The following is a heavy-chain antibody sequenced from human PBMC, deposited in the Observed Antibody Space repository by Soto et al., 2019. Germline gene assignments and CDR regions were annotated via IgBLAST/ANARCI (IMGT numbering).Heavy chain of an antibody. J-gene: IGHJ4*02. CDR2: IYYSGST. CDR3: ARVPVSRGWDSH. Sequence: SETLSLTCTVSGGSISSGGYYWSWIRQHPGKGLEWIGYIYYSGSTYYNPSLKSRVTMSVDTSKNQFSLKLSSVTAADTAVYYCARVPVSRGWDSHWGQGTLVTVSS. V-gene: IGHV4-31*03. D-gene: IGHD1-26*01. CDR1: GGSISSGGYY.